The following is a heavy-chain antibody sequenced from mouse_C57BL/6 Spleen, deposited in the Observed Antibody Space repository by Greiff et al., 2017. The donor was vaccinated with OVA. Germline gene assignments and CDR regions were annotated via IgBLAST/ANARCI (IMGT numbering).Heavy chain of an antibody. Sequence: QVHVKQSGAELARPGASVKLSCKASGYTFTSYGISWVKQRTGQGLEWIGEIYPRSGNTYYNEKFKGKATLTADKSSSTAYMELRSLTSEDSAVYFCARKREWEYYFDYWGQGTTLTVSS. V-gene: IGHV1-81*01. CDR3: ARKREWEYYFDY. CDR1: GYTFTSYG. CDR2: IYPRSGNT. D-gene: IGHD1-3*01. J-gene: IGHJ2*01.